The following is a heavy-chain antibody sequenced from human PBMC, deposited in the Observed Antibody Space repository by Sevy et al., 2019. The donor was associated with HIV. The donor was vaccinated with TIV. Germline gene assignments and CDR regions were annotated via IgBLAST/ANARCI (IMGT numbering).Heavy chain of an antibody. CDR2: IIPIFGTA. CDR1: GGTFSSYA. D-gene: IGHD2-15*01. Sequence: ASVKVSCKASGGTFSSYAISWVRQAPGQGLEWMGGIIPIFGTANYAQKFQGRVTITADESTSTAYMELSSLRSEDTAVYYYARPRRYCSGGSCYSRDYYGMDVWGQGTTVTVSS. J-gene: IGHJ6*02. CDR3: ARPRRYCSGGSCYSRDYYGMDV. V-gene: IGHV1-69*13.